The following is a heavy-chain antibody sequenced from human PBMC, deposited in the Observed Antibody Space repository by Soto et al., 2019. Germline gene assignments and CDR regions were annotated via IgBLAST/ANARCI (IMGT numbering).Heavy chain of an antibody. J-gene: IGHJ5*01. V-gene: IGHV3-30*03. CDR2: ISTPGGSQ. Sequence: PGGSIILSGAASTLAVSGYSSQWVRPSPGKGVELVAFISTPGGSQYYAGSVVGRFTISRDNSKNTVXLQMNSLRVEDTAVYYCARDSVSGDYKWFDSGGQGTLVTVSS. CDR1: TLAVSGYS. D-gene: IGHD3-3*01. CDR3: ARDSVSGDYKWFDS.